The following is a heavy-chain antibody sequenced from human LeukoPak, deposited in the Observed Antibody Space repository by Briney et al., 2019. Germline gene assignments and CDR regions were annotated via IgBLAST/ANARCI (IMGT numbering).Heavy chain of an antibody. Sequence: GRSLRLSCEASGFTFSRYAMHWVRPAPGKGLGGVAVISYDGSNKYYADSVKGRFTISRDNSKNTLYLQMNSLRAEDTAVYYCARGSGGRTIWVVVPAAQSSNYYYYGMDVWGQGTTVTVSS. V-gene: IGHV3-30-3*01. D-gene: IGHD2-2*01. CDR1: GFTFSRYA. CDR2: ISYDGSNK. J-gene: IGHJ6*02. CDR3: ARGSGGRTIWVVVPAAQSSNYYYYGMDV.